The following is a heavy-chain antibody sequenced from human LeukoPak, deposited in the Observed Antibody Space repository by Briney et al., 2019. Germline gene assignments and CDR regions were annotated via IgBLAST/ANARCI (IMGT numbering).Heavy chain of an antibody. J-gene: IGHJ4*02. CDR3: ASIYSGSSHY. Sequence: PGVSLRLSCPASGFHFSTFVMSSLRQAPAHGLEWVSGISGSGGSTYYTVSVKGRFTISRDNSKNTLYLQMNSLRAEDTATYYCASIYSGSSHYWGQGTLVTVSS. V-gene: IGHV3-23*01. CDR1: GFHFSTFV. CDR2: ISGSGGST. D-gene: IGHD5-12*01.